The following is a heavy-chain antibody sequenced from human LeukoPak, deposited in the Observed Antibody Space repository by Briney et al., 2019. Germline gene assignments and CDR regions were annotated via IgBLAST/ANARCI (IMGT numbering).Heavy chain of an antibody. CDR1: GFTFSSYG. D-gene: IGHD4-17*01. Sequence: GGSLRLSCAASGFTFSSYGMHWVRQAPGKGLEWVAVISYDGSNIYYADSVKGRFTISRDNSKNTLYLHMNSLRVEDTALYYCAKDGDYGDNVSNYYYGMDVWGQGTTVTVSS. CDR3: AKDGDYGDNVSNYYYGMDV. V-gene: IGHV3-30*18. J-gene: IGHJ6*02. CDR2: ISYDGSNI.